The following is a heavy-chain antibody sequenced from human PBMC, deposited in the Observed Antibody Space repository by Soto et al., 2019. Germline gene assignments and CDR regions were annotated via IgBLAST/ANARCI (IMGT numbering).Heavy chain of an antibody. Sequence: QVVLVQSGVEVKKPGASVKVSCTASGYTFNTYGISWVRQSPGQGLEWMGWISADHGNTNYSQKFQGRVTMTTDTSTSTAYMELRSLRSDDTAVYYCARGPLYTSSWFSDYYYYGMDVWGQGTTVTVSS. V-gene: IGHV1-18*01. CDR3: ARGPLYTSSWFSDYYYYGMDV. J-gene: IGHJ6*02. D-gene: IGHD6-13*01. CDR2: ISADHGNT. CDR1: GYTFNTYG.